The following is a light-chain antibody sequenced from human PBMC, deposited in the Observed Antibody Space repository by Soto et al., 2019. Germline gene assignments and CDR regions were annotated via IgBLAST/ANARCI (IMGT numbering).Light chain of an antibody. CDR3: QQYDNLRL. J-gene: IGKJ4*01. CDR2: DAS. Sequence: DIQMTQSPSSLSASVGDRVTITYQASQDISNYLIWYQQKPGKAPKLLIYDASNLEAGVPSRFSGCGSGTDFTFTISSLQPEDIATYYDQQYDNLRLFGGGTKVEIK. CDR1: QDISNY. V-gene: IGKV1-33*01.